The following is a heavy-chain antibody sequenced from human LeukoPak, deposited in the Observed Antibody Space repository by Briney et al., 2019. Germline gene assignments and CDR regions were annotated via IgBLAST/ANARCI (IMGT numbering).Heavy chain of an antibody. CDR2: IKQDGGTR. D-gene: IGHD1-26*01. V-gene: IGHV3-7*01. CDR1: GFTFTNSW. CDR3: ARDTVGSLDY. J-gene: IGHJ4*01. Sequence: PGGSLRLSRAASGFTFTNSWMAWVRQAPGKGLEWVANIKQDGGTRHYADSLRGRFTISRDNPKNSLYLQMNSLRADDTAVYYCARDTVGSLDYWGHGILVTVAS.